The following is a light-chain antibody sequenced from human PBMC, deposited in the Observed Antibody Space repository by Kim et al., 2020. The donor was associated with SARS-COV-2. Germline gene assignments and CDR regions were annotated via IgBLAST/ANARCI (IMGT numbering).Light chain of an antibody. CDR1: QSISIW. CDR3: QEYKSNSCT. V-gene: IGKV1-5*01. J-gene: IGKJ1*01. CDR2: DAS. Sequence: GDRVTIACRASQSISIWYAWYQQKQGKAPNLLIYDASNLESGGTSRFSGSGSGTAFTLTISSLQPGDFATYYCQEYKSNSCTFGQGTRVDIK.